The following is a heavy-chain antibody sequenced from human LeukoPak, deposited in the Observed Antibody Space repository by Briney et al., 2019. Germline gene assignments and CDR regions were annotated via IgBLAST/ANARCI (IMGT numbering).Heavy chain of an antibody. D-gene: IGHD4/OR15-4a*01. V-gene: IGHV3-23*01. CDR2: ITATSSST. CDR3: ARGEEVLFDI. J-gene: IGHJ3*02. Sequence: PGGSLRLSCAASGFIFSNYGMSWVRQAPGKGLEWVSAITATSSSTHDADSVQGRFTISRDNSKNTLYLQMNSLRAEDTAVYYCARGEEVLFDIWGQGTMVTVSS. CDR1: GFIFSNYG.